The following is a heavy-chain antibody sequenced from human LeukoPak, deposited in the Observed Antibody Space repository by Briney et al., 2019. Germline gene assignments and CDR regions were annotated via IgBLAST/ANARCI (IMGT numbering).Heavy chain of an antibody. D-gene: IGHD2-2*01. CDR1: GYTFTSHL. CDR3: ARGLVPADYYYYYMDV. CDR2: ISAYNGNT. V-gene: IGHV1-18*01. J-gene: IGHJ6*03. Sequence: GASVKDSCKASGYTFTSHLISWVRQAPGQGLEWMGWISAYNGNTNDAQKLQGRVTMTTDTSTSTAYMELRSLRSDDTAVYYCARGLVPADYYYYYMDVWGKGTTVTVSS.